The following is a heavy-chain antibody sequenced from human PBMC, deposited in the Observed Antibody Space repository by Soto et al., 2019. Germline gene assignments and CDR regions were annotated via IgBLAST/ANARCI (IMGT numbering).Heavy chain of an antibody. D-gene: IGHD3-10*01. CDR1: GFTFSSYS. J-gene: IGHJ4*02. Sequence: EVQLVESGGGLVKPGGSLRLSCAASGFTFSSYSMNWVRQAPGKGLEWVSSISSSSSYIYYADSVKGRFTISRDNAKNSLYLQMNSLRAEDTAVYYCAPTPRKPLSYYGSGTRGYWGQGTLVTVSS. CDR2: ISSSSSYI. CDR3: APTPRKPLSYYGSGTRGY. V-gene: IGHV3-21*01.